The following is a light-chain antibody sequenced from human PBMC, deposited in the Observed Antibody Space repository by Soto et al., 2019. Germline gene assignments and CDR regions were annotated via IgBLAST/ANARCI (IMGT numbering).Light chain of an antibody. CDR3: QQYGSSGT. J-gene: IGKJ1*01. CDR2: GAS. CDR1: QSVSNNY. V-gene: IGKV3-20*01. Sequence: IGLTQYPGTLSLSPGDXATLSCRASQSVSNNYLAWYQQTPGQAPRILIYGASNRATGIPDRFSGGGSGTVFTLTISRLDPEYFAVYYCQQYGSSGTFGQGTKVDI.